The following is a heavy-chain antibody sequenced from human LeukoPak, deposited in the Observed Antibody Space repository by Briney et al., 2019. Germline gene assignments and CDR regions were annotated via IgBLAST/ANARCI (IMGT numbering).Heavy chain of an antibody. D-gene: IGHD2-2*02. V-gene: IGHV4-4*07. J-gene: IGHJ1*01. CDR3: TGGLLYSVEYFQH. CDR1: GGSISSYY. CDR2: IYTSGST. Sequence: SETLSLTCTVSGGSISSYYWSWIRQPAGKGLEWIGRIYTSGSTNYNPSLKSRVTMSVDTSKNQFSLKLSSVTAADTAVYYCTGGLLYSVEYFQHWGQGTLLTVSS.